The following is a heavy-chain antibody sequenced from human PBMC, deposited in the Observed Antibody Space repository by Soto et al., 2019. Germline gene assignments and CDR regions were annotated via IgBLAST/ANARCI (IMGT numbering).Heavy chain of an antibody. CDR3: AKDLTRQLAYWLDP. Sequence: ASVKVSCKASGFSFTGYYIHWLRQAPGQGLEWMGWINAHSGGTEYAQKFQGRVTLTRDTSIATAYLTLTSLTSDDTALFYCAKDLTRQLAYWLDPWGQGTQVTVSS. V-gene: IGHV1-2*02. D-gene: IGHD6-6*01. CDR1: GFSFTGYY. CDR2: INAHSGGT. J-gene: IGHJ5*02.